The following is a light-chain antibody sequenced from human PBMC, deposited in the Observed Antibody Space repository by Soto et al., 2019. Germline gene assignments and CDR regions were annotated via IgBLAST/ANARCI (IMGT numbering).Light chain of an antibody. Sequence: EIVLTQSPGTLSLSPGERATLSCRASQTVSSNYLAWYQQKPGQAPRLLIYGASSRATGIPDRFSGSGSGTDFTLTISRLEPEDFAVYYCQQYGSSQSFDQGTKVEIK. V-gene: IGKV3-20*01. CDR1: QTVSSNY. CDR3: QQYGSSQS. CDR2: GAS. J-gene: IGKJ1*01.